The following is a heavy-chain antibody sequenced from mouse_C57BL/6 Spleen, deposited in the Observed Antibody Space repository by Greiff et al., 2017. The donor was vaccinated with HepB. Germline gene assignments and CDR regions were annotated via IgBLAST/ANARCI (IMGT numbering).Heavy chain of an antibody. CDR2: ILPGSGST. Sequence: VQLVESGAELMKPGASVKLSCKATGYTFTGYWIEWVKQRPGHGLEWIGEILPGSGSTNYNEKFKGKATFTADTSSNTAYMQLSSLTTEDSAIYYCARGGPIYYYGSSYGDFDYWGQGTTLTVSS. CDR1: GYTFTGYW. V-gene: IGHV1-9*01. CDR3: ARGGPIYYYGSSYGDFDY. D-gene: IGHD1-1*01. J-gene: IGHJ2*01.